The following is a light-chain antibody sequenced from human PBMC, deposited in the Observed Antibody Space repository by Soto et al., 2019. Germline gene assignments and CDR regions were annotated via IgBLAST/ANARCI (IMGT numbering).Light chain of an antibody. CDR2: AAS. V-gene: IGKV3-20*01. CDR3: QQYGSSSWT. J-gene: IGKJ1*01. CDR1: QTVGVY. Sequence: EIVLTQSPATLSLSPGERATLSCRASQTVGVYLAWYQQKPGQAPRLLINAASSRATGIPDRFSGSGSGTDFTLTISRLEPEDFAVYYCQQYGSSSWTFGQGTKVDIK.